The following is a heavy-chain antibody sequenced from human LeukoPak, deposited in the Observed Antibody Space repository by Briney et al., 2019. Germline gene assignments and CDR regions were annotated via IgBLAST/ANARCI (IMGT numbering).Heavy chain of an antibody. Sequence: KTSETLSLTCTVSGGSISSYYWSWIRQPPGKGLEWIGYIYYSGSTNYNPSLKGRVTISVDTSKNQFSLKLSSVTAADTAVYYCARGSGVRGAIWGWGQGTLVTVSS. V-gene: IGHV4-59*01. D-gene: IGHD3-10*01. J-gene: IGHJ4*02. CDR3: ARGSGVRGAIWG. CDR1: GGSISSYY. CDR2: IYYSGST.